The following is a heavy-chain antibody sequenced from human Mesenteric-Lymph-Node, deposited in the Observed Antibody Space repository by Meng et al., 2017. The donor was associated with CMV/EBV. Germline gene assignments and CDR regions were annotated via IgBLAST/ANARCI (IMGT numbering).Heavy chain of an antibody. V-gene: IGHV1-46*01. Sequence: TFTTYQVHWERQAPGQVLELMGIINPSNGLTNYAEKFEDRLTMTRDTSTSTVYMELSSLRSEDTAMYFCAREESNDVLTGSYCFDPWGQGTLVTVSS. D-gene: IGHD3-9*01. J-gene: IGHJ5*02. CDR3: AREESNDVLTGSYCFDP. CDR1: TFTTYQ. CDR2: INPSNGLT.